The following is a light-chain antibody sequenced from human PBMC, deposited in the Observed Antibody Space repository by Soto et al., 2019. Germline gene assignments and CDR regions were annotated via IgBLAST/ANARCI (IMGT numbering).Light chain of an antibody. Sequence: QYALTQPASVSGSPGQSITISCTGTSSDVGGYNYVSWYQQNPGKAPKLMIYEVSNRPSGVSNRFSGSKSGNTASLTISGLQAEDEADYYCSSYTSSFTVVFGGGTKLTVL. V-gene: IGLV2-14*01. CDR3: SSYTSSFTVV. CDR2: EVS. CDR1: SSDVGGYNY. J-gene: IGLJ2*01.